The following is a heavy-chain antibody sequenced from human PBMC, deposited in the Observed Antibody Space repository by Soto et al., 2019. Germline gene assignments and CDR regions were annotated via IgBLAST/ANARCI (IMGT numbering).Heavy chain of an antibody. J-gene: IGHJ4*02. CDR3: ARGLNGYLHYFDY. CDR2: INAGNGNT. Sequence: QVQLVQSGAEVKKPGASVKVSCKASGYTFTNYAMHWVRQAPGQRLEWMGWINAGNGNTKYSQKFQGRVTITRDTSASTAYMELSSLRSEDTAVYYCARGLNGYLHYFDYWGQGTLVTVSS. V-gene: IGHV1-3*01. D-gene: IGHD5-18*01. CDR1: GYTFTNYA.